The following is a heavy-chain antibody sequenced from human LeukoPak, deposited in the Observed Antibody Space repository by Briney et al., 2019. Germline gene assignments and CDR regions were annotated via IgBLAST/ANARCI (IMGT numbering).Heavy chain of an antibody. Sequence: PGRSLRLSCTVSGFTFDDYAMHWVRHTPGKGLEWVAGITWNRDNIGYGDSVKGRFTISRDNAKISLYLQMNSLRTEDTALYYCARTRGGGSHYYFDYWGQGTLVTVSS. CDR3: ARTRGGGSHYYFDY. J-gene: IGHJ4*02. V-gene: IGHV3-9*01. CDR1: GFTFDDYA. D-gene: IGHD1-26*01. CDR2: ITWNRDNI.